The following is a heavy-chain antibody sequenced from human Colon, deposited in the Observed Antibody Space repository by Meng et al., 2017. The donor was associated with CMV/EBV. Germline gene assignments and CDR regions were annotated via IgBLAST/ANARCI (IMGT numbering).Heavy chain of an antibody. D-gene: IGHD3-9*01. CDR1: GFTFHKYS. CDR3: AKQTEEYDILTGLHS. V-gene: IGHV3-43*01. J-gene: IGHJ4*02. Sequence: SGFTFHKYSMRWVRQAPGKGLEWVSLISWDGSSTYCADSVKGRFTISRDNSKKSLYLQMNSLRSNDSALYYCAKQTEEYDILTGLHSWGQGTLVTVSS. CDR2: ISWDGSST.